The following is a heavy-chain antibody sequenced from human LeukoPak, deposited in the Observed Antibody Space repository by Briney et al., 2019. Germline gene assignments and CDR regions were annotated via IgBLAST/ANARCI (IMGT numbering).Heavy chain of an antibody. CDR2: IYYSGST. J-gene: IGHJ6*02. D-gene: IGHD2-21*02. Sequence: SETLSLTCTVSGGSISSYYWSWIRQPPGKGLEWIGYIYYSGSTYYNPSLKSRLTMSVDTSKNHFSLKLSSVTAADTAVYYCARVGGDSPYYYYYYGMDVWGQGTTVTVSS. V-gene: IGHV4-59*08. CDR1: GGSISSYY. CDR3: ARVGGDSPYYYYYYGMDV.